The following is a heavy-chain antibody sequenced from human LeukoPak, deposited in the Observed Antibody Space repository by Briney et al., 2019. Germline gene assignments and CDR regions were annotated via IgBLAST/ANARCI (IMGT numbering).Heavy chain of an antibody. CDR3: ARGLRSMVRGVIHNWFDP. Sequence: SETLSLTCTVSGGSISSSSYYWGWIRQPPGKGLEWIGSIYYSGSTYYNPSLKSRVTISVDTSKNQFSLKLRSVTAADTAVYYCARGLRSMVRGVIHNWFDPWGQGTLVTVSS. J-gene: IGHJ5*02. CDR1: GGSISSSSYY. D-gene: IGHD3-10*01. CDR2: IYYSGST. V-gene: IGHV4-39*07.